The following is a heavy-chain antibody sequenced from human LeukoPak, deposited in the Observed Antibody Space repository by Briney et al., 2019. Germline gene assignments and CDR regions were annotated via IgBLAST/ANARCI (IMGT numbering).Heavy chain of an antibody. CDR1: GYTFTSYG. CDR2: ISAYNGNA. J-gene: IGHJ4*02. D-gene: IGHD1-1*01. V-gene: IGHV1-18*01. Sequence: ASVKVSCKASGYTFTSYGISWVRQAPGQGLEWMGWISAYNGNAHYAQKLQGRVTMTRETSTSTVYMELRSLSSDDTAIYYCARDGNDVMDYWGQGTLVTVSS. CDR3: ARDGNDVMDY.